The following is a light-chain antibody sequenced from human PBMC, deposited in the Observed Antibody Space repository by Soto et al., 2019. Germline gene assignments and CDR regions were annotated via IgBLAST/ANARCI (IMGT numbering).Light chain of an antibody. V-gene: IGLV2-14*03. CDR3: SSYTTSNTWV. Sequence: QSALPQPASVSGAPGQSITISCTGSSNDVGAFNYVSWYRHSPGEAPKVLIRGVSIRPSGVSIRFSASKSANTASLTISGLQAEDEALYYCSSYTTSNTWVFGGGTKVPS. J-gene: IGLJ3*02. CDR1: SNDVGAFNY. CDR2: GVS.